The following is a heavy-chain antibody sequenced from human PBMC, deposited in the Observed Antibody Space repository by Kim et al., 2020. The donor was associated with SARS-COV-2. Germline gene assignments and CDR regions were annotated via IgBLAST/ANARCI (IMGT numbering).Heavy chain of an antibody. CDR2: ISSSSSYI. D-gene: IGHD4-17*01. J-gene: IGHJ6*02. Sequence: GGSLRLSCAASGFTFSSYSMNWVRQAPGKGLEWVSSISSSSSYIYYADSVKGRFTISRDNAKNSLYLQMNSLRAEDTAVYYCARVHGLDYYYGMDVWGQGTTVTVSS. CDR3: ARVHGLDYYYGMDV. CDR1: GFTFSSYS. V-gene: IGHV3-21*01.